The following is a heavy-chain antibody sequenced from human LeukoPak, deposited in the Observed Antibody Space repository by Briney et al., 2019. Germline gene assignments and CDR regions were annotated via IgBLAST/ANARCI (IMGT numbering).Heavy chain of an antibody. CDR3: SSSLRNWFDP. J-gene: IGHJ5*02. Sequence: ASVKVSCKASGYTFTSYGISWVRQAPGQGLEWMGRINPNSGGTNYAQKFQGRVTMTRDTSISTAYMELSRLRSDDTAVYYCSSSLRNWFDPWGQGTLVTVSS. CDR1: GYTFTSYG. CDR2: INPNSGGT. V-gene: IGHV1-2*06. D-gene: IGHD6-6*01.